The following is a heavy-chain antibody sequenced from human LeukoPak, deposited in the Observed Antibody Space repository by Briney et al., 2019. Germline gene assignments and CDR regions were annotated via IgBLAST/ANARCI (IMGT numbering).Heavy chain of an antibody. CDR3: AKAGNIRFDY. CDR2: ISGSDGST. J-gene: IGHJ4*02. V-gene: IGHV3-23*01. CDR1: GFTFSSYA. Sequence: GGSLRLSCAASGFTFSSYAMSWVRQAPGKGLECVSSISGSDGSTYYADSVKGRFTISRDNSKNTLYLQMNSLRAEDTAVYYCAKAGNIRFDYWGQGTLVTVSS. D-gene: IGHD2/OR15-2a*01.